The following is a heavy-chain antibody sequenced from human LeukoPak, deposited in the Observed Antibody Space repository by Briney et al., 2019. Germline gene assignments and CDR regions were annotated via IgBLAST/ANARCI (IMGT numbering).Heavy chain of an antibody. Sequence: AGGSLRLSCAASGFTFSSYAMSWVRQAPGKGLEWVSAISGSGGSTYYADSVKGRFTISRDNSKNTLYLQMNSLRAEDTAVYYCAKEPSRIAAAGSISFFDYWGQGTLVTVSS. CDR3: AKEPSRIAAAGSISFFDY. CDR1: GFTFSSYA. V-gene: IGHV3-23*01. D-gene: IGHD6-13*01. CDR2: ISGSGGST. J-gene: IGHJ4*02.